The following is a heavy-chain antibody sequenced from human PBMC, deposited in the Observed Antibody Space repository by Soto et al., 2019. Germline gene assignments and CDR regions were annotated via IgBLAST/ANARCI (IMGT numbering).Heavy chain of an antibody. CDR3: ARAAFGVDMAGDYYYYYGMDV. V-gene: IGHV1-8*01. CDR1: GYTFTSYD. Sequence: GASVKVSCKSSGYTFTSYDINCVRQATGQGLEWMGWMNPNSGNTGYAQKFQGRVTMTRNTSISTAYMELSSLRSEDTAVYYCARAAFGVDMAGDYYYYYGMDVWGQGTTVTVSS. CDR2: MNPNSGNT. D-gene: IGHD3-3*01. J-gene: IGHJ6*02.